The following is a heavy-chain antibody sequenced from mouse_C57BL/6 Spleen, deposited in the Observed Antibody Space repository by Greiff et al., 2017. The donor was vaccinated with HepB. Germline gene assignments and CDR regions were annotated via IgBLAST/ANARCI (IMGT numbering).Heavy chain of an antibody. CDR3: ARGGDYYGSEDY. CDR1: GYTFTSYW. V-gene: IGHV1-69*01. J-gene: IGHJ2*01. Sequence: QVQLQQPGAELVMPGASVKLSCKASGYTFTSYWMHWVKQRPGQGLEWIGEIDPSDSYTNYNQKFKGKSTLTVDKSSSTAYMQLSSLTSEDSAVYYGARGGDYYGSEDYWGQGTTLTVSS. D-gene: IGHD1-1*01. CDR2: IDPSDSYT.